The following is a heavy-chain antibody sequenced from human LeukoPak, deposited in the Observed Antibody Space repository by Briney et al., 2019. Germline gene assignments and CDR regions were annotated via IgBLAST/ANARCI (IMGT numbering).Heavy chain of an antibody. CDR2: NSYSGST. CDR1: GGPISTYY. CDR3: ESGFVYCIDV. D-gene: IGHD2-15*01. V-gene: IGHV4-59*01. J-gene: IGHJ6*03. Sequence: SETLPLTCTVSGGPISTYYWSWIRQPPGKELEWIGYNSYSGSTNYNPSLKSRVTISVDTSKNQFSLKLNSVTAADAAVYYCESGFVYCIDVWGRGTTVTVTS.